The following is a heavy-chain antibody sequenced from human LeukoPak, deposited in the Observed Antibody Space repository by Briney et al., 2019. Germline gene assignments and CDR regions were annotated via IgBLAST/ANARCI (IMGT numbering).Heavy chain of an antibody. CDR3: ARGVRYCSSTSCP. J-gene: IGHJ3*01. Sequence: KSSETLSLTCAVYGGSFSGYYWSWIRQPPGKGLEWIGEIYHSGSTNYNPSLKSRVTISVDKSKNQFSLKLSSVTAADTAVYYCARGVRYCSSTSCPWGQGTMVTVSS. CDR1: GGSFSGYY. CDR2: IYHSGST. V-gene: IGHV4-34*01. D-gene: IGHD2-2*01.